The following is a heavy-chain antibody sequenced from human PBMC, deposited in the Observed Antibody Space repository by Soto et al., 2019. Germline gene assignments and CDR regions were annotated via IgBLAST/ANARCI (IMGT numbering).Heavy chain of an antibody. Sequence: SETLSLTCTVSGGSISSSSHYWGWIRQPPGKGLEWIGSIYYSGSTYYNPSLKSRVTISVDTSKNQFSLKLTSVTAADTAVYYCARLLTYWGHGILVTVSS. CDR2: IYYSGST. CDR3: ARLLTY. V-gene: IGHV4-39*01. J-gene: IGHJ4*01. CDR1: GGSISSSSHY. D-gene: IGHD2-8*01.